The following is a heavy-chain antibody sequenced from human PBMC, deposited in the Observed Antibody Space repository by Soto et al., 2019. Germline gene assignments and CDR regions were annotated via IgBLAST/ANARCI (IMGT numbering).Heavy chain of an antibody. CDR3: ARSVTNPYYYYYGMDV. CDR1: GGTFSSYA. D-gene: IGHD4-4*01. CDR2: IIPIFGTA. V-gene: IGHV1-69*13. Sequence: ASVKVSCKASGGTFSSYAISWVRQAPGQGLEWMGGIIPIFGTANYAQKFQGRVTITADESTSTAYMELSSLRSEDTAVYYCARSVTNPYYYYYGMDVWGQGTTVTAP. J-gene: IGHJ6*02.